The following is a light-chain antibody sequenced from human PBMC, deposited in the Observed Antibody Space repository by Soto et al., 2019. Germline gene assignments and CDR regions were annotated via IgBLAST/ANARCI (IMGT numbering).Light chain of an antibody. CDR1: QTINSNF. CDR3: QQYGRSPLT. CDR2: GAS. V-gene: IGKV3-20*01. Sequence: EIVLTQSPVSLSLSPGERATLSCMASQTINSNFLAWFQQKPGLAPRLLIYGASRRASGITDRFSGSVSGTDFALTISRLEPEDFAVYFCQQYGRSPLTFGQGTKLQIK. J-gene: IGKJ2*01.